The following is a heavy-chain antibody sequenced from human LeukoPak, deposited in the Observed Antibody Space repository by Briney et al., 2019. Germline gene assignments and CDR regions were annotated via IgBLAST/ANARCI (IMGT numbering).Heavy chain of an antibody. D-gene: IGHD6-19*01. CDR3: AGITRLSIAVAGEPQTIDY. CDR2: ISGSGGST. J-gene: IGHJ4*02. CDR1: GGSISSYY. Sequence: ETLSLTCTVSGGSISSYYWSWIRQPPGNGLEWVSAISGSGGSTYYADSVKGRFTISRDNSKNTLYLQMNSLRAEDTAVYYCAGITRLSIAVAGEPQTIDYWGQGTLVTVSS. V-gene: IGHV3-23*01.